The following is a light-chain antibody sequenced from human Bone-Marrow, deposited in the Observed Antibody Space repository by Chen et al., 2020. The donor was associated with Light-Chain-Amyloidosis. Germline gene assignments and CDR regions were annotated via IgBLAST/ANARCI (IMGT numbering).Light chain of an antibody. Sequence: SYVLTQPSSVSVAPGQTATIACGGNNIGSTSVHWYQQTPGQAPLLAVSVASDRPAGIPERLSGCNAENTATLTISRVEAGDEADDYCQVWDRSSDRPVFGGGTKLTVL. CDR2: VAS. V-gene: IGLV3-21*02. CDR1: NIGSTS. CDR3: QVWDRSSDRPV. J-gene: IGLJ3*02.